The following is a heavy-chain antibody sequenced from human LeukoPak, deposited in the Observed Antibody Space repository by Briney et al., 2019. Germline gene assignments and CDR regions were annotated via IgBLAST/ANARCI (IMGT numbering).Heavy chain of an antibody. CDR3: ARELSKVVPAAMIVSWFDP. V-gene: IGHV1-18*01. J-gene: IGHJ5*02. D-gene: IGHD2-2*01. CDR1: GYTFTSYG. Sequence: ASVKVSCKASGYTFTSYGISWARQAPGQGLEWMGWISAYNGNTNYAQKLQGRVTMTTDTSTSTAYMELRSLRSDDTAVYYCARELSKVVPAAMIVSWFDPWGQGTLVTVSS. CDR2: ISAYNGNT.